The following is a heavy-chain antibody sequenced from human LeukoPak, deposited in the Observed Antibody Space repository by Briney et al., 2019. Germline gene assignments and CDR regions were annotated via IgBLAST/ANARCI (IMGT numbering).Heavy chain of an antibody. CDR2: FDPDDGET. J-gene: IGHJ6*03. V-gene: IGHV1-24*01. CDR3: ATTPLVGAAVRYYYYMDV. Sequence: ASVKVFCRVSGYTHNELSMYWVRQAPGKGLVWMGGFDPDDGETIYAQKFQGRVTMTEDTSTDTAYIELSSLRSEDAAVYYCATTPLVGAAVRYYYYMDVCGKGTTVTLSS. D-gene: IGHD1-26*01. CDR1: GYTHNELS.